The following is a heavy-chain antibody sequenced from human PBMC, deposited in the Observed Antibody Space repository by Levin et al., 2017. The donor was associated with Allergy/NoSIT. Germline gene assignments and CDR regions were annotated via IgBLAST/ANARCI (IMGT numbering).Heavy chain of an antibody. CDR2: IIPIFGTA. V-gene: IGHV1-69*13. J-gene: IGHJ6*02. CDR3: ARGGRLAYYYYGMDV. D-gene: IGHD5-12*01. Sequence: ASVKVSCKASGGTFSSYAISWVRQAPGQGLEWMGGIIPIFGTANYAQKFQGRVTITADESTSTAYMELSSLRSEDTAVYYCARGGRLAYYYYGMDVWGQGTTVTVSS. CDR1: GGTFSSYA.